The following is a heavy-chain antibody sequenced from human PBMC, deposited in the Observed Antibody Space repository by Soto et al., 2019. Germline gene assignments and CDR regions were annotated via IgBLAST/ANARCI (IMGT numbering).Heavy chain of an antibody. D-gene: IGHD6-13*01. V-gene: IGHV1-3*01. CDR2: INAGNGNT. CDR3: ARGWGIPPEFQH. CDR1: GYTFTSYA. J-gene: IGHJ1*01. Sequence: QVQLVQSGAEVKKPGASVKVSCKASGYTFTSYAMHWVRQAPGQRLEWMGWINAGNGNTKYSQKYQGRVTITRDTSASKAYMELSSLRSEDTAVYYCARGWGIPPEFQHWGQGTLVTVSS.